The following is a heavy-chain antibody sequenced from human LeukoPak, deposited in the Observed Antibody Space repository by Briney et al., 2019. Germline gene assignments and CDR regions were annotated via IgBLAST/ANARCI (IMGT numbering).Heavy chain of an antibody. Sequence: PSETLSLTCTVSGGSISSYYWSWIRQPPGKGLEWIGYIYYSGSTNYNPSLKSRVTISVDTSKNQFSLKLSSVTAADTAVYYCARWDPYDSSGFDAFDIWGQGTMVTVSS. D-gene: IGHD3-22*01. V-gene: IGHV4-59*08. CDR2: IYYSGST. CDR3: ARWDPYDSSGFDAFDI. J-gene: IGHJ3*02. CDR1: GGSISSYY.